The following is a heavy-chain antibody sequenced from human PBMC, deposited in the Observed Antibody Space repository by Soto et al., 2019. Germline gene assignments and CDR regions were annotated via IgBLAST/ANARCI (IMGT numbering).Heavy chain of an antibody. V-gene: IGHV3-30*18. CDR1: GFTFSRYD. Sequence: PGGSLRLSCAASGFTFSRYDMHWVRQAPGKGLEWVAIISYDGSNKYYADSVKGRFTISRDNSKNTLYLQMNSLRAGDTAVYYCSKGSYSGTYSDFDYWGQGTLVTVSS. CDR3: SKGSYSGTYSDFDY. D-gene: IGHD1-26*01. J-gene: IGHJ4*02. CDR2: ISYDGSNK.